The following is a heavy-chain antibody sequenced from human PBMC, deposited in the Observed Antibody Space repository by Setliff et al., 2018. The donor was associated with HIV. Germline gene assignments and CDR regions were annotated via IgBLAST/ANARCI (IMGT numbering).Heavy chain of an antibody. D-gene: IGHD7-27*01. V-gene: IGHV3-49*03. Sequence: GGSLRLSCITSGFTFGVYVMSWFRQAPGKGLEWVGFIRSKAHGGTTEYAASVEVRFIISRDDSKSIAYLQMNSLKTEDTAVYYCTRSNWGSTPDFDYWGQGTMVTVSS. CDR2: IRSKAHGGTT. CDR3: TRSNWGSTPDFDY. J-gene: IGHJ4*02. CDR1: GFTFGVYV.